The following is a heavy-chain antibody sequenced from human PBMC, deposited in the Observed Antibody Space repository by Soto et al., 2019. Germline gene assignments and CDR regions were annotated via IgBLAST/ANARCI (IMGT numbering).Heavy chain of an antibody. CDR2: FDPEDGET. J-gene: IGHJ4*02. CDR3: AAGGTRWLHSPFDY. D-gene: IGHD1-1*01. V-gene: IGHV1-24*01. CDR1: GHTLTELS. Sequence: QVQLLQSGAEVKKPGASVKVSCKVSGHTLTELSMHWVRQAPGRGLEWMGGFDPEDGETISAQKFQGRVTMNEDTSTDSTYMELTSLRSEDTAVYYCAAGGTRWLHSPFDYWGQGTLVTISS.